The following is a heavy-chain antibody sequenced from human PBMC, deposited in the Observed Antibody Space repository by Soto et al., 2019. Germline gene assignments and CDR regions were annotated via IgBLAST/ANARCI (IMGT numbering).Heavy chain of an antibody. Sequence: PGGSLRLSCAASGFTFTNAWMSWVRQAPGKGLEWVGRIKSKTDGGTTDYAAPVKGRFTISRDDSKNTVYLSVSGLKTEDTAIYYCATQQFFDASGFSFDQWGQGNLVTVSS. CDR2: IKSKTDGGTT. V-gene: IGHV3-15*01. D-gene: IGHD3-22*01. CDR1: GFTFTNAW. J-gene: IGHJ4*02. CDR3: ATQQFFDASGFSFDQ.